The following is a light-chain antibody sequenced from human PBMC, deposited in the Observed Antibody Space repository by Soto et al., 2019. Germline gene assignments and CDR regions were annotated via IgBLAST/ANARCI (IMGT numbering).Light chain of an antibody. CDR1: KLGDKY. CDR2: QDS. CDR3: QAWDSNNYVV. Sequence: SYELTQPPSVSVSPGQTASITCSGDKLGDKYACWYQQKPGQSPVLVIYQDSKRPSGIPERFSGSTSGNTATLTISGTQAMDEDDYYCQAWDSNNYVVFGGGTKLTVL. V-gene: IGLV3-1*01. J-gene: IGLJ2*01.